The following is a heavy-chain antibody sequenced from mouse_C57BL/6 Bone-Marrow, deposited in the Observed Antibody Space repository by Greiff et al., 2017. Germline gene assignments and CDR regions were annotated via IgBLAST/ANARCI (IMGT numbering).Heavy chain of an antibody. D-gene: IGHD1-1*01. V-gene: IGHV14-2*01. CDR1: GFNIKDYY. CDR2: IDPEDGET. J-gene: IGHJ2*01. CDR3: TRALIYYDTNN. Sequence: VQLQQSGAELVKPGASVKLSCTASGFNIKDYYIHWVKQRTEQGLEWIGRIDPEDGETKYAPKFQDKATITADTSSNTAYLQLSSLTSEDTAVYYCTRALIYYDTNNRGQGTTLTVSS.